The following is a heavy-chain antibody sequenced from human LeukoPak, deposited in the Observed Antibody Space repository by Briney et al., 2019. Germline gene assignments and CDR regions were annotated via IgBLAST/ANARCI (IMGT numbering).Heavy chain of an antibody. CDR2: IIPIFGRP. D-gene: IGHD3-22*01. J-gene: IGHJ4*02. CDR1: GGTFSSYA. Sequence: SVKVSCKASGGTFSSYAISWVRQAPGQGPEWMGGIIPIFGRPNCAQKFQGRVTITADESTSTACMELSSLRSEDTAVYYCARGTGDSSGYYYVYWGQGTLVTVSS. V-gene: IGHV1-69*01. CDR3: ARGTGDSSGYYYVY.